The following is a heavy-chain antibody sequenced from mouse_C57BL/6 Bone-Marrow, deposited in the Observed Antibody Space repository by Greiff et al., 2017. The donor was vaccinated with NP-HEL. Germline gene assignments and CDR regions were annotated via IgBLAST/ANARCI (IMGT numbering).Heavy chain of an antibody. CDR3: ARPSPWFAY. J-gene: IGHJ3*01. V-gene: IGHV5-17*01. CDR1: GFTFSDYG. CDR2: ISSGSSTI. Sequence: EVQRVESGGGLVKPGGSLKLSCAASGFTFSDYGMHWVRQVPEKGLEWVAYISSGSSTIYYADTVKGRFTISRDNATNTLFLQRTSLRSEDTAMYYCARPSPWFAYWGQGTLVTVSA.